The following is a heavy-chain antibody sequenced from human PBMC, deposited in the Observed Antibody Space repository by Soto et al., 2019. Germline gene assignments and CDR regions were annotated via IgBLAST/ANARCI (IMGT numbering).Heavy chain of an antibody. V-gene: IGHV4-34*01. J-gene: IGHJ4*02. D-gene: IGHD2-2*01. CDR3: ARASPRRIVVVPAANPYFDY. CDR1: GGSFSGYY. Sequence: QVQLQQWGAGLLKPSETLSLTCAVYGGSFSGYYWSWIRQPPGKGLEWIGEINHSGSTNYNPSLKSRVTISVATSKNQFSLKLSSVTAADAAVYYCARASPRRIVVVPAANPYFDYWGQGTLVTVSS. CDR2: INHSGST.